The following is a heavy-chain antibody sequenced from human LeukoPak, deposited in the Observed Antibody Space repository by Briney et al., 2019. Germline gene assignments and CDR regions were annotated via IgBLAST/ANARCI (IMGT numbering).Heavy chain of an antibody. V-gene: IGHV4-39*07. Sequence: SETLSLTCTVPDGSIISYYWGWIRQPPGKGLEWIGSIYYSGSTYYNPSLKSRVTISVDTSKNQFSLKLSSVTAADTAVYYCARAIAAAGRYYYYGMDVWGQGTTVTVSS. CDR2: IYYSGST. J-gene: IGHJ6*02. CDR3: ARAIAAAGRYYYYGMDV. CDR1: DGSIISYY. D-gene: IGHD6-13*01.